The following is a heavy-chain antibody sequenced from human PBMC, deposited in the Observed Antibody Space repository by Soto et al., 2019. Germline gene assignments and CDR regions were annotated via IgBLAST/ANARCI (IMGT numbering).Heavy chain of an antibody. CDR3: ARGGPIAVAGTTDWEDYYYYGMDV. D-gene: IGHD6-19*01. CDR2: TYYRSKWYN. Sequence: SQTLSLTCAISGDSVSSNSAAWNWIRQSPSRGLEWLGRTYYRSKWYNDYAVSVKSRITINPDTSKNQFSLQLNSVTPEDTAVYYCARGGPIAVAGTTDWEDYYYYGMDVWGQGTTVTSP. J-gene: IGHJ6*02. V-gene: IGHV6-1*01. CDR1: GDSVSSNSAA.